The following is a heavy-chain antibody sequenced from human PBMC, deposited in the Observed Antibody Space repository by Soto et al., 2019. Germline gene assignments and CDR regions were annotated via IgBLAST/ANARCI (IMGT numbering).Heavy chain of an antibody. CDR1: GFTFNSYA. V-gene: IGHV3-23*01. D-gene: IGHD3-16*01. Sequence: GGSLRLSCAASGFTFNSYAMTWVRQAPGKGLEWVSAISYSGGDTYYADSVKGRFTISRDNSKNTLYLQMNSLRADDTAVYYCAKNWGGVDYRGQGTLVTVSS. CDR2: ISYSGGDT. J-gene: IGHJ4*02. CDR3: AKNWGGVDY.